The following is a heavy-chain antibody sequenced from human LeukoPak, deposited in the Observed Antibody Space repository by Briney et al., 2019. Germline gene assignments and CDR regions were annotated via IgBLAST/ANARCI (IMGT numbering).Heavy chain of an antibody. V-gene: IGHV3-30*02. J-gene: IGHJ4*02. CDR3: AKDYNWSKPYYYFDC. CDR2: IRYDGSNN. CDR1: GFTFSNYG. D-gene: IGHD1/OR15-1a*01. Sequence: GGSLTLSCAASGFTFSNYGMQWVRQAPGKGLEWVAFIRYDGSNNYYADSVKGRFTISRDNSKNTLYLQMNSLSAEDTAVYFCAKDYNWSKPYYYFDCWGQGTLVTVSS.